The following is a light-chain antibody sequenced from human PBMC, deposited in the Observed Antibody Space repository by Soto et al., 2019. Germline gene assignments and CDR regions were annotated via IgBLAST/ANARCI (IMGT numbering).Light chain of an antibody. Sequence: EIVMTQSPATLSVSPGERATLSCRASQSVSSNLAWYQQKPGQAPRLLIYGASTRATGIPARFSGSGSGTEFNLTISSLQSEDFAIYYCQHYNNWPQWTFGQGTKVEIK. CDR3: QHYNNWPQWT. V-gene: IGKV3-15*01. CDR1: QSVSSN. CDR2: GAS. J-gene: IGKJ1*01.